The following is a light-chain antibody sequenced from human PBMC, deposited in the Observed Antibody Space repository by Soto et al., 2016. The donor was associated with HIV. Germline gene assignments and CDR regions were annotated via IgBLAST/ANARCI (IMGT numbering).Light chain of an antibody. V-gene: IGKV1-39*01. Sequence: DIQLTQSPSSLSGSVGDRVTITCRASQSISHFLNWYQHKPGKAPKLLIYRASSLESGVPSRFRGSGSGTDFTLTISSLQPEDFATYYCQQTYSTPWTFGQGTKVEI. CDR3: QQTYSTPWT. CDR1: QSISHF. CDR2: RAS. J-gene: IGKJ1*01.